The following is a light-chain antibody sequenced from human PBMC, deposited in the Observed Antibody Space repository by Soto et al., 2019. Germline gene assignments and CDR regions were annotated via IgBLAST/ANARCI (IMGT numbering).Light chain of an antibody. Sequence: DIQMTQSPSSLSASVGDRVTITCRASQGINTYLALYQQKPGRAPQLLIYAASALHSGVPSRFSGSGSGTDFTLNIASLQPEDVATYYCQKYTSAPRTLGQGTKVEIK. J-gene: IGKJ1*01. CDR2: AAS. CDR1: QGINTY. V-gene: IGKV1-27*01. CDR3: QKYTSAPRT.